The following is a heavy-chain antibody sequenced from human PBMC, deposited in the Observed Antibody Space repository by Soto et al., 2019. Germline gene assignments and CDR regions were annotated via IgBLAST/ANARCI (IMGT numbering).Heavy chain of an antibody. CDR3: AGLSAPPVRGYAYGAHALFES. V-gene: IGHV4-39*01. CDR2: IFYTGIS. Sequence: QVQLQESGPGLVKPSETLSLTCTVSGGSISSSSYYWGWIRQPPGKGLEWIGSIFYTGISYYNPSLRGLFSISVDASKNQFFLKLGSVPATDSAMYYCAGLSAPPVRGYAYGAHALFESWGQGTLVTVSS. J-gene: IGHJ4*02. CDR1: GGSISSSSYY. D-gene: IGHD5-18*01.